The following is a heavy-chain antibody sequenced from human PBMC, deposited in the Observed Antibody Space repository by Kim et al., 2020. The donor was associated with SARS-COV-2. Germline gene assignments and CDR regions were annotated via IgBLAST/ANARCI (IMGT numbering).Heavy chain of an antibody. D-gene: IGHD3-10*01. CDR3: AGTTIYCSGRYWFDP. CDR1: GYSFTSYW. J-gene: IGHJ5*02. V-gene: IGHV5-51*01. Sequence: GESLKISCKGSGYSFTSYWIGWVRQMPGKGLEWMGIIYPGDSDTRYSPSFQGQVTISVDKSISTAYLQWSSLKASDTAMYYCAGTTIYCSGRYWFDPWGQGTLVTVSS. CDR2: IYPGDSDT.